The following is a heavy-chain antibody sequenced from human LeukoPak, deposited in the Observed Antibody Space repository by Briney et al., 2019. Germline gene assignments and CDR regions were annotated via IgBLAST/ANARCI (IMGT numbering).Heavy chain of an antibody. CDR2: IYYSGST. CDR1: GGSLSSSSYY. CDR3: ARRPERYSYGYFDY. Sequence: PSETLSLTCTVSGGSLSSSSYYWGWIRQPPGKGLEWIGSIYYSGSTYYNPFLKSRVTISVDTSKNQFSLKLSSVTAADTAVYYCARRPERYSYGYFDYWGQGTLVTVSS. D-gene: IGHD5-18*01. V-gene: IGHV4-39*01. J-gene: IGHJ4*02.